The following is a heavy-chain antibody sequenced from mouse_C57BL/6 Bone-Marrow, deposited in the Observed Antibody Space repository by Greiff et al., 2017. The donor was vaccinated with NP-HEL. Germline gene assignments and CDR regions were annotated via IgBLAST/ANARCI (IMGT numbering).Heavy chain of an antibody. V-gene: IGHV2-2*01. CDR3: ARRGYSNYFDY. J-gene: IGHJ2*01. CDR1: GFSLTSYG. CDR2: IWRGGGT. D-gene: IGHD2-5*01. Sequence: VQLKESGPGLVQPSQSLSITCTVSGFSLTSYGVHWVRQSPGKGLEWLGVIWRGGGTDNNAAFISRLSISKDNSKSHVFFKRNSLQADDTAIYYCARRGYSNYFDYWGQGTTLTVSS.